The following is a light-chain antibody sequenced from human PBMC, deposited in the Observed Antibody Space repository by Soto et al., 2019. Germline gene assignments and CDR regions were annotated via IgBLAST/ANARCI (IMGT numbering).Light chain of an antibody. V-gene: IGKV1-5*01. Sequence: DIQMTQSPSTLSASVGDTVTITCRASESISIWLAWYQQKPGKAPKLLIYAASSLQSGVPSRFSGSGSGTEFTLTISSLQPDDFATYYCQHYNSYSEAFGQGTKVDIK. J-gene: IGKJ1*01. CDR2: AAS. CDR3: QHYNSYSEA. CDR1: ESISIW.